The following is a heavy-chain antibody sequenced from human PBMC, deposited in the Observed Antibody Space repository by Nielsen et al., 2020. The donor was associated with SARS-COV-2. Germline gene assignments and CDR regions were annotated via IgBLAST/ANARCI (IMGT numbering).Heavy chain of an antibody. CDR2: INTNTGNP. V-gene: IGHV7-4-1*02. CDR1: GYTFTSYA. CDR3: ARASAAAGTEPPARLPNYYYYMDV. J-gene: IGHJ6*03. D-gene: IGHD6-13*01. Sequence: ASVKVFCKASGYTFTSYAMNWVRQAPGQGLEWMGWINTNTGNPTYAQGFTGRFVFSLDTSVSTAYLQISSLKAEDTAVYYCARASAAAGTEPPARLPNYYYYMDVWGKGTMVTVSS.